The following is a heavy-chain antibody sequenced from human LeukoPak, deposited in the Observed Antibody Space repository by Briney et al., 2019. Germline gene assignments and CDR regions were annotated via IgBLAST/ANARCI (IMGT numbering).Heavy chain of an antibody. CDR1: GGSISSSSYY. D-gene: IGHD3-16*02. CDR3: AREWAYDYVWGSYPPFDY. CDR2: IYYSGST. J-gene: IGHJ4*02. V-gene: IGHV4-39*07. Sequence: SQTLSLTCTVSGGSISSSSYYWGWIRQPPGKGLEWIGSIYYSGSTYYNPSLKSRVTISVDTSKNQFSLKLSSVTAADTAVYYCAREWAYDYVWGSYPPFDYWGQGTLVTVSS.